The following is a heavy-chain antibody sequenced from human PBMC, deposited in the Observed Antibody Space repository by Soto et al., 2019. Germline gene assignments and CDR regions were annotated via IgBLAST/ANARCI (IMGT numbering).Heavy chain of an antibody. CDR3: ARDRGPSSGYYPYWFDP. CDR1: GGTFSSYA. Sequence: QVQLVQAGAEVKKPGSSVKVSCKASGGTFSSYAVSWVRQAPGQGLEWMGEIIPIFGTAHYAQKFQGRVTITADESTSTAYMELSSRRSEDTAVYYCARDRGPSSGYYPYWFDPWGQGTLVTVSS. D-gene: IGHD3-22*01. CDR2: IIPIFGTA. V-gene: IGHV1-69*12. J-gene: IGHJ5*02.